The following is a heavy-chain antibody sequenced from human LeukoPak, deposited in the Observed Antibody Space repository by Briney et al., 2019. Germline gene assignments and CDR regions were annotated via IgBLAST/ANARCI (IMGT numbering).Heavy chain of an antibody. J-gene: IGHJ4*02. CDR2: ISSSSSYI. Sequence: GGSLRLSCAASGFTFSSYSMNWVRQAPGKGLEWVSSISSSSSYIYYADSVKGRFTISRDNAKNSLYLQMNSLRAEDTAVYYCASRDGYNAALDYWGQGTLVTVSS. CDR1: GFTFSSYS. V-gene: IGHV3-21*01. CDR3: ASRDGYNAALDY. D-gene: IGHD5-24*01.